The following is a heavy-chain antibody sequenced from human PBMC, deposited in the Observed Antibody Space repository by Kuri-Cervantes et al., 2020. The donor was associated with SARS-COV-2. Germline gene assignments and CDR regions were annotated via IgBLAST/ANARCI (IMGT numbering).Heavy chain of an antibody. CDR3: ARDMTIFGVVTYYFAY. CDR2: IRQDGSGK. CDR1: GFTFSTYW. Sequence: GESLKISCAASGFTFSTYWMSWVRQAPGKGLEWVANIRQDGSGKYYVDSVKGRFTISRDNAKNSLYLQMNSLRAEDTAVYYCARDMTIFGVVTYYFAYWGQGTLVTVSS. J-gene: IGHJ4*02. V-gene: IGHV3-7*01. D-gene: IGHD3-3*01.